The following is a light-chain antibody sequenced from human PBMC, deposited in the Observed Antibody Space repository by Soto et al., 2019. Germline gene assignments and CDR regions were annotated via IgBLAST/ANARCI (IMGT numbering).Light chain of an antibody. J-gene: IGKJ2*03. CDR2: FGS. CDR1: QSLLHINAYNY. CDR3: MQTRQTPYS. V-gene: IGKV2-28*01. Sequence: DIVMTQSPLSLPVTPGEPASISCRSSQSLLHINAYNYLDWYLQKPGQAPQLLIYFGSHRASGVPDRFSGSGSGTHVTLRISRVEAEDGGGYYFMQTRQTPYSFGQGTKLQIK.